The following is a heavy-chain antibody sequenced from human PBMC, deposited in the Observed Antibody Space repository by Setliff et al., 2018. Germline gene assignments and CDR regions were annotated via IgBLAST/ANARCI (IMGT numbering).Heavy chain of an antibody. V-gene: IGHV1-3*01. J-gene: IGHJ4*02. D-gene: IGHD1-1*01. CDR2: IDPADSET. CDR1: GYTFTDHY. CDR3: ARGSREGTDY. Sequence: ASVKVSCKASGYTFTDHYVHWVRQAPGKGLEWMGRIDPADSETIYSQKFQGRVTITRDTSASTAYMELSSLRSEDTAVYYCARGSREGTDYWGQGTLVTVSS.